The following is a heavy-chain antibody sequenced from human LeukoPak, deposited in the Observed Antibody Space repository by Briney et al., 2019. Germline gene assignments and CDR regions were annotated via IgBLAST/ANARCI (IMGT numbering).Heavy chain of an antibody. D-gene: IGHD4-17*01. CDR2: IIPIFGTA. Sequence: GSSVKVSCKASGGAFSSYAISWVRQAPGQGLEWMGGIIPIFGTANYAQKFQGRVTITADKSTSTAYMELSSLRSEDTAVYYCARVPSYGYLDYWGQGTLVTVSS. V-gene: IGHV1-69*06. CDR3: ARVPSYGYLDY. CDR1: GGAFSSYA. J-gene: IGHJ4*02.